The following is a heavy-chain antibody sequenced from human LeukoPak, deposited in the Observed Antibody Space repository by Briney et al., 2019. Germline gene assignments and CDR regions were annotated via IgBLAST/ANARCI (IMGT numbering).Heavy chain of an antibody. CDR1: GFTFSDYY. V-gene: IGHV3-11*04. CDR2: ISSSGSTI. D-gene: IGHD2-21*02. CDR3: ARDGDSYGKPNDAFDI. J-gene: IGHJ3*02. Sequence: GSLRLSCAASGFTFSDYYMSWIRQAPGKGLEWVSYISSSGSTIYYADSVKGRFTISRDNAKNSLYLQMNSLRAEDTAVYYCARDGDSYGKPNDAFDIWGQGTMVTVSS.